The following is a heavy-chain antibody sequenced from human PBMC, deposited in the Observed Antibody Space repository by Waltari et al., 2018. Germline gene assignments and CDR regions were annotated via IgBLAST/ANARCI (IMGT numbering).Heavy chain of an antibody. J-gene: IGHJ6*02. CDR1: GFTFSNAW. Sequence: EVQLVESGGGLVKPGGSLRLSCAASGFTFSNAWINWVLQSPGKGLEWVGRIKSKTDGGKTDYAAPVKGRFTISRDDSKNTLYLQMNSLKTEDTDVYYCTTGAFEVRGVITPYYYYGMDVWGQGTTVTVSS. V-gene: IGHV3-15*07. D-gene: IGHD3-10*01. CDR2: IKSKTDGGKT. CDR3: TTGAFEVRGVITPYYYYGMDV.